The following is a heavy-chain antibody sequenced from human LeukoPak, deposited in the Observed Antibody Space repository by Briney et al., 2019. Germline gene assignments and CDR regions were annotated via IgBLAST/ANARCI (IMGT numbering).Heavy chain of an antibody. CDR1: GFTFSSYW. CDR3: ARSGRGGAFDI. V-gene: IGHV3-74*01. Sequence: GGSLRLSCAASGFTFSSYWMHWVRQGPGKGLVWVSRIYSDGSRTTYADSVKGRFTISGDNAKNTLYRQMNRLRAEDTAVYFCARSGRGGAFDIWGQGTMVTVSS. D-gene: IGHD1-26*01. CDR2: IYSDGSRT. J-gene: IGHJ3*02.